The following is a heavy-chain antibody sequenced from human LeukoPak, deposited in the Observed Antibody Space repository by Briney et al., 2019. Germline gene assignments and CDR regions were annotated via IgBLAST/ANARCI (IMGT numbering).Heavy chain of an antibody. CDR1: GGSISSYY. D-gene: IGHD3-22*01. Sequence: SETLSLTCTVSGGSISSYYWSWIRQPPGKGLEWIGYIYYSGSTNYNPSLKSRVTISVDTSKNQFSLKLSSVTADDTAVYYCARDRQWLPDAFDIWGQGTMVTVSS. CDR3: ARDRQWLPDAFDI. V-gene: IGHV4-59*01. CDR2: IYYSGST. J-gene: IGHJ3*02.